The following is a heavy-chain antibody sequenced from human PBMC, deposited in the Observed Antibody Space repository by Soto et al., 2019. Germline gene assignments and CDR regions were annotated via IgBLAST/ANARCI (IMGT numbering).Heavy chain of an antibody. V-gene: IGHV3-74*01. J-gene: IGHJ5*02. CDR3: ARDASYSSREGWFDP. Sequence: GGFLRLSCAASGFTFSSYWMHWVRQAPGKGLVWVSRINSDGSSTSYADSVKGRFTISRDNAKNTLYLQMNSLRAEDTAVYYCARDASYSSREGWFDPWGQGTLVTVSS. D-gene: IGHD6-13*01. CDR2: INSDGSST. CDR1: GFTFSSYW.